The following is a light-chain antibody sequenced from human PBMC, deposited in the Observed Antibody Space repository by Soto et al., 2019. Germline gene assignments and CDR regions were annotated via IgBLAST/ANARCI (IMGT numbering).Light chain of an antibody. CDR1: QSVSSN. CDR2: GAS. CDR3: QQYSNWPPT. Sequence: EIVMTQSPATLSVSPGERATLSCRASQSVSSNLAWYQQKPGQAPRLLIYGASTRATGIPARFSGSGSGTEFTLTISSLQSVDFAVYYCQQYSNWPPTFGQGTKVEIK. J-gene: IGKJ1*01. V-gene: IGKV3-15*01.